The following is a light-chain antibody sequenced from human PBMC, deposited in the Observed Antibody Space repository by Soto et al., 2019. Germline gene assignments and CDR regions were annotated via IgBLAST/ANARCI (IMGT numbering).Light chain of an antibody. J-gene: IGKJ4*01. CDR1: QGISSW. Sequence: DIRVTECASVVAASVVGRVSIPCRASQGISSWLVWYQKKPGKAPNLLIYGASTLQSGVPSRFSGRGSGTDSTLTISSLQPEDFATYYCQQTSSFPVTFGGGTKVDIK. V-gene: IGKV1-12*01. CDR2: GAS. CDR3: QQTSSFPVT.